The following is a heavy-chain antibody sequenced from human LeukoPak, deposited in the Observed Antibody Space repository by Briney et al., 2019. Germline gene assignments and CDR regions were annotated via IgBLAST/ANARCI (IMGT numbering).Heavy chain of an antibody. V-gene: IGHV1-46*01. CDR2: INPSGGST. CDR1: GYTFTSYY. CDR3: ARANVAGTYYYYYMDV. J-gene: IGHJ6*03. Sequence: GASVKVSCKASGYTFTSYYMHWVRQAPGQGLEWMGIINPSGGSTSYAQKFQGRVTTTRDMSTSTVYMELSSLRSEDTAVYYCARANVAGTYYYYYMDVWGKGTTVTVSS. D-gene: IGHD6-19*01.